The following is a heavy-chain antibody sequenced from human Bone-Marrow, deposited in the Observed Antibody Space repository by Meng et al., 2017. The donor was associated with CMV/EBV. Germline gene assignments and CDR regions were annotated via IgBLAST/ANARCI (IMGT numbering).Heavy chain of an antibody. CDR3: ARVGGVPYISGHFYYYGMAV. CDR2: INWNGGST. V-gene: IGHV3-20*04. J-gene: IGHJ6*02. CDR1: GFTFDDYG. D-gene: IGHD3-3*01. Sequence: GESLKISCAASGFTFDDYGMSWVRQAPGKGLEWVSGINWNGGSTGYADSVKGRFTISRDNAKNSLYLQMNSLRAEDTALYYCARVGGVPYISGHFYYYGMAVWGQGNTVNVAS.